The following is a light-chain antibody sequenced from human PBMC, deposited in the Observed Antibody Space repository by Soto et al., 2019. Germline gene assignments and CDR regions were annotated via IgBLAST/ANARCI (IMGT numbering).Light chain of an antibody. V-gene: IGLV2-23*01. J-gene: IGLJ2*01. CDR2: EGT. CDR1: SSDVGSYNL. Sequence: QSALTQPASVSGSPGQSITISCTGTSSDVGSYNLVSWYQQHPGKAPKLMIYEGTKRPSGVSNRFSGSKSGNTASLTISGLQAEDEAGYYCCSYASSGTVVFGGGTKLTVL. CDR3: CSYASSGTVV.